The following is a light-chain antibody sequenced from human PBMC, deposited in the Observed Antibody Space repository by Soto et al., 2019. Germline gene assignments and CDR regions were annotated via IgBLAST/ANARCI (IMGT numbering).Light chain of an antibody. CDR2: GAS. CDR3: QQYGGSPIT. Sequence: ESVLTQSPGTLSLSPGERATLSCRASQSVSSSHLAWYQQKPGQAPRLLIYGASSRATGIPDRFSGSGSGTDFTLMISRLEPEDFAVYHCQQYGGSPITFGQGTRLEIK. J-gene: IGKJ5*01. CDR1: QSVSSSH. V-gene: IGKV3-20*01.